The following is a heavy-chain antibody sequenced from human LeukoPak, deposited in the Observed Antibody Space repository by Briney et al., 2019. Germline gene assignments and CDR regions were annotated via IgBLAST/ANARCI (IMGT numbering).Heavy chain of an antibody. CDR1: GFTFSGTA. CDR3: ARDRYYGPDY. Sequence: PGGSLRLSCAASGFTFSGTAMNWVRQAPGKGLEWIAYISDSSSFIFYVDSVRSRFTISRDNAKNSLYLQVDSLSDEDTAVYYCARDRYYGPDYWGQGTLVTVSS. D-gene: IGHD3-10*01. V-gene: IGHV3-48*02. CDR2: ISDSSSFI. J-gene: IGHJ4*02.